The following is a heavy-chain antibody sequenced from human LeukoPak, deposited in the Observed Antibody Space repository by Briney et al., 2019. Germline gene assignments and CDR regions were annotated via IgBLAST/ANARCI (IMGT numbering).Heavy chain of an antibody. D-gene: IGHD6-19*01. CDR3: AREPNSSGWYRRSHYFDY. Sequence: ASVKVSCKASGYTFTSYAMHWVRQAPGQRLEWMGWINAGNGNTKYSQKFQGRVTITRDTSASTAYMELSSLRSEDTAVYYCAREPNSSGWYRRSHYFDYWGQGTLVTVSS. J-gene: IGHJ4*02. V-gene: IGHV1-3*01. CDR1: GYTFTSYA. CDR2: INAGNGNT.